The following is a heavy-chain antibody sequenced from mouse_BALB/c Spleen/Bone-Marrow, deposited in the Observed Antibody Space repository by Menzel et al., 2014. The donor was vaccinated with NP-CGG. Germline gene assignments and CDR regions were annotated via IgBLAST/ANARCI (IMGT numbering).Heavy chain of an antibody. CDR2: INPYNDGT. D-gene: IGHD2-3*01. J-gene: IGHJ4*01. Sequence: VQLQQSGPELVKPGASARMSCKASGYTFTSYIMHWVKQKPGRGLEWIGYINPYNDGTKYNEKFKGKATLTSDKSSSTAYMELSSLTSEDSAVYYCARRWLPYAMDYWGQGTSVTVSS. CDR3: ARRWLPYAMDY. CDR1: GYTFTSYI. V-gene: IGHV1-14*01.